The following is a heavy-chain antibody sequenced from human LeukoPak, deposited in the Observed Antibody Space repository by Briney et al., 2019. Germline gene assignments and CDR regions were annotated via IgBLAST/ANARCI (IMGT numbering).Heavy chain of an antibody. J-gene: IGHJ4*02. CDR1: GYTFTGYY. D-gene: IGHD1-26*01. V-gene: IGHV1-2*02. CDR3: ARDRGSGSHHLKY. CDR2: INPNSGGT. Sequence: ASVKVSCKASGYTFTGYYMHWVRQAPGQGLEWMGWINPNSGGTNYAQKFQGRVTMTRDTSISTAYMELRSLRSDDTAVYYCARDRGSGSHHLKYWGQGTLVTVSS.